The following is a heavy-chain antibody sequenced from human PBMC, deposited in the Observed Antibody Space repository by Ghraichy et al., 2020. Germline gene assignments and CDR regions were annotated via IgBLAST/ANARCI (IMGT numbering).Heavy chain of an antibody. CDR2: IYYSGST. Sequence: SETLSLTCTVSGGSISSYYWSWIRQPPGKGLEWIGYIYYSGSTNYNPSLKSRVTISVDTSKNQFSLKLSSVTAADTAVYYCAALSRLAAAGPSDYYYYYYMDVWGKGTTVTVSS. J-gene: IGHJ6*03. D-gene: IGHD6-13*01. V-gene: IGHV4-59*01. CDR3: AALSRLAAAGPSDYYYYYYMDV. CDR1: GGSISSYY.